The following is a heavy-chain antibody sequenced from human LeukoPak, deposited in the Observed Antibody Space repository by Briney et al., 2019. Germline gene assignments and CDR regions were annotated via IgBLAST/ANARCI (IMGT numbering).Heavy chain of an antibody. V-gene: IGHV4-59*01. D-gene: IGHD6-19*01. Sequence: PSETLSLTCAVYGGSFSGYYWSWIRQPPGKGLEWIGYIYYSGSTNYNPSLKSRVTISVDTSKNQFSLKLSSVTAADTAVYYCARETVAGKNWFDPWGQGTLVTVSS. CDR3: ARETVAGKNWFDP. CDR1: GGSFSGYY. J-gene: IGHJ5*02. CDR2: IYYSGST.